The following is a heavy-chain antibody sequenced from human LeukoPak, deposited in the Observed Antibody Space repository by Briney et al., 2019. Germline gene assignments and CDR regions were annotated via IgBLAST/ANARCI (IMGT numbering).Heavy chain of an antibody. CDR3: ARVSGSGWYGQ. J-gene: IGHJ4*02. CDR1: GGSVRSDY. V-gene: IGHV4-4*07. D-gene: IGHD6-19*01. Sequence: SETLSLTCSVSGGSVRSDYWNWIRKPAGKGLEWIGRIQSSGTTNYNPSLKSRLTMSVDTSKNQFSLKLSSVTAADTAVYYCARVSGSGWYGQWGQGTLVTVSS. CDR2: IQSSGTT.